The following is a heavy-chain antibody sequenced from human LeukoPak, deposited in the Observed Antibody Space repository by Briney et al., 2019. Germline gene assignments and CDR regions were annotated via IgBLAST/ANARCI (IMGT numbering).Heavy chain of an antibody. J-gene: IGHJ4*02. Sequence: PSETLSLTCAVYGGSFSGYYWSWIRQPPGKGLEWIGEINHSGSTNYNPSLKSRVTISVDTSKNQFSLKLSSVTAADTAVYYCAREILLWFGESAYYFDYWGQGTLVTVSS. CDR1: GGSFSGYY. D-gene: IGHD3-10*01. CDR3: AREILLWFGESAYYFDY. V-gene: IGHV4-34*01. CDR2: INHSGST.